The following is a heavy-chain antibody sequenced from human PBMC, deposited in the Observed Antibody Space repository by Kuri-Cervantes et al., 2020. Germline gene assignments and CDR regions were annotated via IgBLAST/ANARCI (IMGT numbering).Heavy chain of an antibody. Sequence: GGSLRLSCSASGFTFSSYAMTWVRQAPGKGLEWVSSISSSSYIYYADSVKGRFTISRDNAKNSLYLQMNSLRAEDTAVYYCARRSVPDPWGQGTLVTVSS. J-gene: IGHJ5*02. CDR2: ISSSSYI. V-gene: IGHV3-21*01. CDR3: ARRSVPDP. CDR1: GFTFSSYA.